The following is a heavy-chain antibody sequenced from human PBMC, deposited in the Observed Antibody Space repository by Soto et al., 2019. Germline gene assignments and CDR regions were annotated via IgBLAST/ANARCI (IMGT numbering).Heavy chain of an antibody. Sequence: GGSLRLSCAASGFTFSSYGMHWVRQAPGKGLEWVAVISYDGSNKYYADSVKGRFTISRDNSKNTLYLQMNSLRAEDTAVYYCAKDFSGWQHFDYWGQGTLVTVSS. CDR2: ISYDGSNK. V-gene: IGHV3-30*18. D-gene: IGHD6-19*01. J-gene: IGHJ4*02. CDR1: GFTFSSYG. CDR3: AKDFSGWQHFDY.